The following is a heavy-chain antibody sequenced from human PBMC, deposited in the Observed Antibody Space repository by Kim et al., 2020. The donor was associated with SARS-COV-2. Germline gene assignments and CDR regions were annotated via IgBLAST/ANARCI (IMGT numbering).Heavy chain of an antibody. CDR2: ISWNSGSI. J-gene: IGHJ6*02. CDR1: GFTFDDYA. V-gene: IGHV3-9*01. CDR3: AKDGRGMDV. Sequence: GGSLRLSCAASGFTFDDYAMHWVRQAPGKGLEWVSGISWNSGSIGYADSVKGRFTISRDNAKNSLYLQMNSLRAEDTALYYCAKDGRGMDVWGQGTTVTV.